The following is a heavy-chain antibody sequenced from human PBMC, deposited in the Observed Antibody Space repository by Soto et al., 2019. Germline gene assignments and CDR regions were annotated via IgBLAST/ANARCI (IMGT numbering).Heavy chain of an antibody. D-gene: IGHD4-17*01. V-gene: IGHV3-15*07. CDR2: IKSKTDGGTT. CDR3: TTAAEPYGDPASLFRYYYYYGMDV. Sequence: GGSLRLSCAASGFTFSNAWMNWVRQAPGKGLEWVGRIKSKTDGGTTDYAAPVKGRFTISRDDSKNTLYLQMNSLKTEDTAVYYCTTAAEPYGDPASLFRYYYYYGMDVWGQGTTVTVSS. J-gene: IGHJ6*02. CDR1: GFTFSNAW.